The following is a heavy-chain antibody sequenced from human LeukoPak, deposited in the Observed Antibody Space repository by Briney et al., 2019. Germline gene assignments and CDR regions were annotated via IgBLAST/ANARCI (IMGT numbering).Heavy chain of an antibody. D-gene: IGHD3-22*01. CDR3: ARDRGAYYYETGY. J-gene: IGHJ4*02. V-gene: IGHV3-66*01. CDR2: IYSGGST. CDR1: GFTISSNY. Sequence: GGSLRLSCAASGFTISSNYMNWVRQAPGKGLEWVSDIYSGGSTYYADSVKGRFTISRDDSKNTLYLQMNSLRVEDTAVYYCARDRGAYYYETGYWGQGTLVTVSS.